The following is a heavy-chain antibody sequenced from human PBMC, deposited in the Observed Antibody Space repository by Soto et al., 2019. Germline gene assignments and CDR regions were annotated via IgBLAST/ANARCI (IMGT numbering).Heavy chain of an antibody. CDR1: GFTFTSSA. CDR3: AADPYGDYGMDV. D-gene: IGHD4-17*01. V-gene: IGHV1-58*01. J-gene: IGHJ6*02. Sequence: ASVKVSCKASGFTFTSSAVQWVRQARGQRLEWIGWIVVGSGNTNYAQKFQERVIITRDMSTSTAYMELSSLRSEDTAVYYCAADPYGDYGMDVWGQGTTVTVSS. CDR2: IVVGSGNT.